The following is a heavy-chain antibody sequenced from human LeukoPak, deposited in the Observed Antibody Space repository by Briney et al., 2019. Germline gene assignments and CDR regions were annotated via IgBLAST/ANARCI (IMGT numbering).Heavy chain of an antibody. V-gene: IGHV3-13*01. CDR3: ARGPPRGKYYYMDV. Sequence: GGSLRLSCAASGFTFSSSDMTWVRQPTGKGLEWVSTIGTASDTYYLGSVEGRFTLSRDNAKNSLYLQMNSLTAGDTAVYYCARGPPRGKYYYMDVWGKGTTVTVSS. J-gene: IGHJ6*03. CDR2: IGTASDT. CDR1: GFTFSSSD. D-gene: IGHD1-1*01.